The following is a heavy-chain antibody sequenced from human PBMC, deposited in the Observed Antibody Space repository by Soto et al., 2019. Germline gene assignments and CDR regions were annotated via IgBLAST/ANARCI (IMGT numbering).Heavy chain of an antibody. CDR2: IKSKTDGGTT. J-gene: IGHJ4*02. CDR3: TTAHDYVWGSYRYRLDY. CDR1: GFTFSNAW. V-gene: IGHV3-15*01. Sequence: EVQLVESGGGLVKPGGSLRLSFAASGFTFSNAWMSWVRQAPGKGLEWVGRIKSKTDGGTTDYAAPVKGRFTISRADSKNTLYLQMNSLKTEDTAVYYCTTAHDYVWGSYRYRLDYWGQGTLVTVSS. D-gene: IGHD3-16*02.